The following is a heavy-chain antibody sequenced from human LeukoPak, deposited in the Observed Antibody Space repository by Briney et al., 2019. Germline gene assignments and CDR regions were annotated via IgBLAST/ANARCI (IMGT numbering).Heavy chain of an antibody. Sequence: PGGSLRLSCAASGFTFSSYAMHWVRQAPGKGLEWVAVISYDGSNKYYADSVKGRFTISRDNSKNTLYLQMNSLRAEDTAVYYCARGLWFGELRNYWGQGTLVTVSS. J-gene: IGHJ4*02. D-gene: IGHD3-10*01. CDR2: ISYDGSNK. V-gene: IGHV3-30*04. CDR1: GFTFSSYA. CDR3: ARGLWFGELRNY.